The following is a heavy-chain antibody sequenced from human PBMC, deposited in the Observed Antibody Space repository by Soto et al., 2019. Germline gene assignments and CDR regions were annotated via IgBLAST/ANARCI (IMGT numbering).Heavy chain of an antibody. D-gene: IGHD6-19*01. CDR3: AKISGQQWYPHFDS. CDR2: ISDSGGST. CDR1: GFTFSSYA. V-gene: IGHV3-23*01. Sequence: PGGSLRLSCAASGFTFSSYAMSWVRQAPGKGLEWVSVISDSGGSTYYADSVKGRFTISRDNSKNTLYLQMNSLRVEDTAVYYCAKISGQQWYPHFDSWGLGTLVTVSS. J-gene: IGHJ4*02.